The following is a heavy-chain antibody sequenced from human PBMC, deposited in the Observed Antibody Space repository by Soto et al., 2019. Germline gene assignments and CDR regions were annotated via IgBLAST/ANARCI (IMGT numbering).Heavy chain of an antibody. D-gene: IGHD2-2*01. V-gene: IGHV5-51*01. CDR1: GYAFTSYW. Sequence: GESLKNSCTGSGYAFTSYWIAWVRQMPGKGLEWMGIIYPGDSDTRYSPSFQGQVTISADKSITTAYLQWSSLKASDTAMYYCARGYCTTTICDTWFDPWGQGTLVTVSS. CDR3: ARGYCTTTICDTWFDP. CDR2: IYPGDSDT. J-gene: IGHJ5*02.